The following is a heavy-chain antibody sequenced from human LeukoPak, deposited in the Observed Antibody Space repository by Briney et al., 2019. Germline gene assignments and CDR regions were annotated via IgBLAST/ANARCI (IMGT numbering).Heavy chain of an antibody. V-gene: IGHV1-2*04. J-gene: IGHJ1*01. CDR1: GYTFTGYY. CDR2: INPNSGGT. D-gene: IGHD1-26*01. Sequence: ASVKVSCKASGYTFTGYYMHWVRQAPGQGLEWMGWINPNSGGTNYAQKFQGWVTMTRDTSISTAYMELSSLRHEDTAVYYCARGLCGSYYPPRAEYFHHWGQGTLVTVSS. CDR3: ARGLCGSYYPPRAEYFHH.